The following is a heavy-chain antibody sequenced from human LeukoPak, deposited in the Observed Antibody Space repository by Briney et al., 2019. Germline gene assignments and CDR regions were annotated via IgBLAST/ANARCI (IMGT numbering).Heavy chain of an antibody. J-gene: IGHJ4*02. CDR3: ARAVSSGYYNLYFDY. CDR1: GFTFSSYS. Sequence: GGSLRLSCAASGFTFSSYSMNWVRQAPGKGLEWVSSISSSSSYIYYADSVKGRFTISRDNAKNSLYLQMNSLRAEDTAVYYCARAVSSGYYNLYFDYWGQGTLVTVSS. CDR2: ISSSSSYI. V-gene: IGHV3-21*01. D-gene: IGHD3-22*01.